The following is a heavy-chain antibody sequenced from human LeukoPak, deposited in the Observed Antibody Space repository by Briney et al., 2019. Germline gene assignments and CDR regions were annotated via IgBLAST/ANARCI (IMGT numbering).Heavy chain of an antibody. Sequence: GGSLRLSCAASGFTFNGYSMNWVRQAPGKGLEWVSSMSSSSTYIYYADSVKGRFTISRDNAKNSLYLQMNSLRAQDTAVYYCEKVPRFDRVGANDYWGQGTLVTVSS. V-gene: IGHV3-21*04. D-gene: IGHD1-26*01. J-gene: IGHJ4*02. CDR3: EKVPRFDRVGANDY. CDR1: GFTFNGYS. CDR2: MSSSSTYI.